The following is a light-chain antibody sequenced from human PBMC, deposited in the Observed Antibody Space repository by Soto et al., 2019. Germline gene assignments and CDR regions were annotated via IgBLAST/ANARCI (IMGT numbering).Light chain of an antibody. V-gene: IGLV2-14*01. Sequence: QSALTQPASVSGSPGQSITISCTGTSSDVGGYNYVSWYQQHPGKAPKLMIYDVSNRPSGVSNRFSGSKSGNTASLTISGLQAATADDYYHSSYTSSRNVVSGGGTKITVL. J-gene: IGLJ2*01. CDR1: SSDVGGYNY. CDR2: DVS. CDR3: SSYTSSRNVV.